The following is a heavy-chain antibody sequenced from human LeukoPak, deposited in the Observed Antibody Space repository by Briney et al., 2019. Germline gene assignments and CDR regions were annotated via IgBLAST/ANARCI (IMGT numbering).Heavy chain of an antibody. Sequence: SGTLSLTCAVSGGSISSSNWWSWVRQPPGKGLEWIGEIYHSGSTNYNPSLKSRVTISVDTSKNQFSLKLSSVTAADTAVYFCARQPPNTASFDYWGQGTLVTVSS. D-gene: IGHD2-21*02. V-gene: IGHV4-4*02. CDR2: IYHSGST. CDR1: GGSISSSNW. CDR3: ARQPPNTASFDY. J-gene: IGHJ4*02.